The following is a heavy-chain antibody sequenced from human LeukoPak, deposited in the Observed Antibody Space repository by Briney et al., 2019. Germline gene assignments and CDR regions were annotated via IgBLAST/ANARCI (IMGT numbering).Heavy chain of an antibody. CDR2: INHSGST. Sequence: SETLSLTCAVYGGSFSGYYWSWIRQPPGKGLEWIGEINHSGSTNYNPSLKSRVTISVDTSKNQFYLKLSSVTAADTAVYYCARARYYYDSSGYYPAYYYGMDVWGQGTTVTVSS. J-gene: IGHJ6*02. V-gene: IGHV4-34*01. D-gene: IGHD3-22*01. CDR1: GGSFSGYY. CDR3: ARARYYYDSSGYYPAYYYGMDV.